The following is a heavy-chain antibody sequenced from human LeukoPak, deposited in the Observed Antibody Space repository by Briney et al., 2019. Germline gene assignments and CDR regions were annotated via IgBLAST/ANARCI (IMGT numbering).Heavy chain of an antibody. CDR2: IRSGRSYI. CDR1: GFTFSSYS. V-gene: IGHV3-21*01. Sequence: GGSLRLSCAASGFTFSSYSMNWVGQAPGKGLEWVSSIRSGRSYIYYADSVKGRFTISRDNAKNPLYLQMNSLRAEDTAVYYCAREFRKQLTPNCFDPWGQGTLVTVSS. D-gene: IGHD6-13*01. J-gene: IGHJ5*02. CDR3: AREFRKQLTPNCFDP.